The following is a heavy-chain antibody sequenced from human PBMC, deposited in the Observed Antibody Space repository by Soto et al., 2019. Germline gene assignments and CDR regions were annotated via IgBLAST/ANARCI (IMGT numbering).Heavy chain of an antibody. CDR3: ARLGIQLSYYFDY. CDR1: GGSISSGDYY. Sequence: PSETLSLTCTVSGGSISSGDYYWSWIRQPPGQGLEWIGYIYYSGGTYYNPSLKSRVTISVDTSKNQFSLKLSSVPAADTAVYYCARLGIQLSYYFDYWGQGTLVTVSS. V-gene: IGHV4-30-4*01. CDR2: IYYSGGT. J-gene: IGHJ4*02. D-gene: IGHD5-18*01.